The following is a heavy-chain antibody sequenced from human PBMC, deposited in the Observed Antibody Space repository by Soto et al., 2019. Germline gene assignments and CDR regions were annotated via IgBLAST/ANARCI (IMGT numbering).Heavy chain of an antibody. CDR3: ARDEQSLTYYDFWSGYYGSYYYYGMDV. V-gene: IGHV1-69*13. J-gene: IGHJ6*02. CDR2: IIPIFGTA. Sequence: SVKVSCKASGGTFSSYAISWVRQAPGQGLEWMGGIIPIFGTANYAQKFQGRVTITADESTSTAYMELSSLRSEDTAVYYCARDEQSLTYYDFWSGYYGSYYYYGMDVWGQGTTVTVSS. CDR1: GGTFSSYA. D-gene: IGHD3-3*01.